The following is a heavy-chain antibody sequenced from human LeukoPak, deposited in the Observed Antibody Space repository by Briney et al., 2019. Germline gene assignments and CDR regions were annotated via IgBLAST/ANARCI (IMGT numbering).Heavy chain of an antibody. V-gene: IGHV3-48*04. CDR3: AKDCTPLYSSSCSRGDAFDI. CDR2: IGTSSTTI. CDR1: GFTLSTYD. J-gene: IGHJ3*02. Sequence: PGGSLRLSCAASGFTLSTYDMSWVRQAPGKGLEWVSDIGTSSTTIYYADSVKGRFTISRDNAKNSLYLQMNSLRAEDTAVYYCAKDCTPLYSSSCSRGDAFDIWGQGTMVTVSS. D-gene: IGHD6-13*01.